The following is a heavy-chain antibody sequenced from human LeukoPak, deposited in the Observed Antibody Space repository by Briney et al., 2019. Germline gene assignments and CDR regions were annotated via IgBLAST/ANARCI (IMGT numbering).Heavy chain of an antibody. CDR3: ARGAGYNYPYYFDY. V-gene: IGHV3-23*01. CDR2: ISGTSGRT. Sequence: GGSLRLSCAASGFTFSNYAMDWVRQAPGKGLEWVSAISGTSGRTYYADSVKGRFTISRDNSKNTLYLQMNGLRAEDTAVYYCARGAGYNYPYYFDYWGQGTLVTVSS. J-gene: IGHJ4*02. D-gene: IGHD5-24*01. CDR1: GFTFSNYA.